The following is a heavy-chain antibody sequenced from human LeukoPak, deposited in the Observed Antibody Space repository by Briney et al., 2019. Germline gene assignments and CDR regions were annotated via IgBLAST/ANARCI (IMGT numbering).Heavy chain of an antibody. J-gene: IGHJ4*02. CDR1: GYTFTNSA. Sequence: ASVKVSCKASGYTFTNSAMNWVRQAPGQGLEWMGWINTNIGRPTYAQGFTGRFVFSLDTSVNTVYLQISSLKAEDTAVYYCARSDSSGWFDYWGQGTLVTVSS. CDR2: INTNIGRP. D-gene: IGHD6-19*01. CDR3: ARSDSSGWFDY. V-gene: IGHV7-4-1*02.